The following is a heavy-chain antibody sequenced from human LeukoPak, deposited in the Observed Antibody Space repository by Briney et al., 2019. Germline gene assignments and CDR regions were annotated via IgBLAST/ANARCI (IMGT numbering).Heavy chain of an antibody. Sequence: GGSLRLSCAASGFTFSSYAMSWVRQAPGKGLEWVSVIYSGGSTYYADSVKGRFTISRDSSKNTLYLQMNSLRVEDTAVYYCAGGPTYSGSQENYWGQGTLVTVSS. CDR1: GFTFSSYA. V-gene: IGHV3-23*03. J-gene: IGHJ4*02. CDR3: AGGPTYSGSQENY. CDR2: IYSGGST. D-gene: IGHD1-26*01.